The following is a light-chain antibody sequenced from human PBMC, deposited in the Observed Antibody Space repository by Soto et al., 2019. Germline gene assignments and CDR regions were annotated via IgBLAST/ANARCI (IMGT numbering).Light chain of an antibody. J-gene: IGLJ2*01. CDR2: TNN. CDR3: ASWDNSLHGVT. V-gene: IGLV1-44*01. CDR1: SSNIGVNT. Sequence: QSVLTQPPSASGTPGQGVTISCAGGSSNIGVNTVNWYQQLPGTAPKLLIHTNNQRPSGVPDRFSGSKSGTSASLAISGLQSEDEADYYCASWDNSLHGVTFGGGTQLTVL.